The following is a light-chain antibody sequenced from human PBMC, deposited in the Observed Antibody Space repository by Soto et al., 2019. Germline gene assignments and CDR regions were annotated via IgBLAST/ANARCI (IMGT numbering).Light chain of an antibody. Sequence: EIVLTQSPGTLSLSPGERATLSCRADRSVSDTLLTWFQQKPGQAPRLLIFGTSNRAPGIPDRFSGSGSGTDCTLTISRLEPDDFAVYYCHHDGDSSWTFGQGTKVEIK. CDR3: HHDGDSSWT. CDR2: GTS. V-gene: IGKV3-20*01. J-gene: IGKJ1*01. CDR1: RSVSDTL.